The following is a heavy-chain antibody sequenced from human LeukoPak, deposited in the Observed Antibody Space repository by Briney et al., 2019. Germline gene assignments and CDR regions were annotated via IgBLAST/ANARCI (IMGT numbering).Heavy chain of an antibody. CDR1: GFTFTRNC. D-gene: IGHD3-3*01. CDR2: IPHDGSNA. V-gene: IGHV3-30*03. CDR3: ATGSDYYYAP. Sequence: GGSLRLSCVASGFTFTRNCMHWVRQAPGKGLEWVAAIPHDGSNALYADSVKGRFTISRDDSKNTQYLQMNSLRIEDSAMYYCATGSDYYYAPWGQGTLVTVSS. J-gene: IGHJ5*02.